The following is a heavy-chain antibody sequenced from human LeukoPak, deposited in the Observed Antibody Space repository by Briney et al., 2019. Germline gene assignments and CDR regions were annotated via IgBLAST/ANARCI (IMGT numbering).Heavy chain of an antibody. CDR1: GGTFSSYA. CDR2: IIPILGIA. D-gene: IGHD3-22*01. CDR3: ARGFYYDSSGYLDY. Sequence: SVKVSCKASGGTFSSYAISWVRPAPGQGLAWMGRIIPILGIANYAQKFQGRVTITADKSTSTAYMELSSLRSEDTAVYYCARGFYYDSSGYLDYWGQGTLVTVSS. J-gene: IGHJ4*02. V-gene: IGHV1-69*04.